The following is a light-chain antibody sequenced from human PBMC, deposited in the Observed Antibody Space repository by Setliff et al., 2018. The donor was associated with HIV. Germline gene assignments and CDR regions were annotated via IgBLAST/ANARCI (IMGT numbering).Light chain of an antibody. Sequence: QSVLTQPASVSGSPGQSITISCTGTSSDIGGYNYVSWYQQHPGKAPKLIIYEVRNRPSRVSHRFSASKSGNTASLTISGLQAEDEADYYCSSYAITNTLSFGPGTKVTVL. J-gene: IGLJ1*01. CDR2: EVR. CDR1: SSDIGGYNY. CDR3: SSYAITNTLS. V-gene: IGLV2-14*01.